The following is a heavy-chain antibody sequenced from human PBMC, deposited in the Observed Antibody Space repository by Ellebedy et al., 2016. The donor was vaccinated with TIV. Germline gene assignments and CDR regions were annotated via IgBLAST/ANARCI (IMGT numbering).Heavy chain of an antibody. CDR3: ARGGSRLSTAQLDY. V-gene: IGHV4-59*01. J-gene: IGHJ4*02. Sequence: SETLSLTXTVSGGSISSYYWSWIRQPPGKGLEWIGYIYYSGSTNYNPSLKSRVTISVDTSKNQFSLKLSSVTAADTAVYYCARGGSRLSTAQLDYWGQGTLVTVSS. CDR1: GGSISSYY. D-gene: IGHD3-16*02. CDR2: IYYSGST.